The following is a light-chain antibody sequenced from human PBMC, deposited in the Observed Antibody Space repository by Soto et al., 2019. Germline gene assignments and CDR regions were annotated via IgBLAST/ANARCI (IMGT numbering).Light chain of an antibody. J-gene: IGKJ3*01. V-gene: IGKV1-8*01. Sequence: AIRMTQSPSSLSASTGDRVTITCRASQGISSYLAWYQQKPGKAPKLLIYAASTLQSGVPSRFSGSGSGTDFTLTISCLQSEDFATYYCQQYYSYPNTCGPGTKVYIK. CDR1: QGISSY. CDR3: QQYYSYPNT. CDR2: AAS.